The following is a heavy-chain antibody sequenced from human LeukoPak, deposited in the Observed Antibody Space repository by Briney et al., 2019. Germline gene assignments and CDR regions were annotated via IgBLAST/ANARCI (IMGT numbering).Heavy chain of an antibody. Sequence: SETLSLTCTVSGGSISSSSYYWAWIRQPPGKGLEWFGSIYYSGSTYYNPSLKSRVTISVDTSKNQFSLKLSSVTAADTAVYYCARAEGIAAAAYYFDYWGQGTLVTVSS. CDR3: ARAEGIAAAAYYFDY. J-gene: IGHJ4*02. V-gene: IGHV4-39*01. CDR1: GGSISSSSYY. D-gene: IGHD6-13*01. CDR2: IYYSGST.